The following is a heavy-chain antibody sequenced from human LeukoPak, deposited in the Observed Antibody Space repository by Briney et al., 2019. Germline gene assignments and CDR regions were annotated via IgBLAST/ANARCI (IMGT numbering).Heavy chain of an antibody. D-gene: IGHD3-22*01. V-gene: IGHV1-58*02. Sequence: SVTVSCKASGFTFTSSAMQWVGQARGQRLEWIGLIVVGSGNTNYAQKFQERVTITRDMSTSTAYMELSSLRSEDTAVYYCAADIKVYYDSSGYFLPADVWGKRTTVTISS. CDR1: GFTFTSSA. J-gene: IGHJ6*04. CDR2: IVVGSGNT. CDR3: AADIKVYYDSSGYFLPADV.